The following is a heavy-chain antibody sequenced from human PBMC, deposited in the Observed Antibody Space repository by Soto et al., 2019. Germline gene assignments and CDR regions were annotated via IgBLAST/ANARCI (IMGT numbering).Heavy chain of an antibody. Sequence: QVRLVESGGGLVKPGGSLRLSCAASGFTFSDYNMSWIRQAPGKGLEWVSYITSSAGAMYYEDSVKGRFTISRDNAKNSLYLQMNTLRAEDTAVYYCARIQGWGFDYWGQGTVVTVSP. CDR3: ARIQGWGFDY. CDR2: ITSSAGAM. V-gene: IGHV3-11*01. J-gene: IGHJ4*02. D-gene: IGHD3-16*01. CDR1: GFTFSDYN.